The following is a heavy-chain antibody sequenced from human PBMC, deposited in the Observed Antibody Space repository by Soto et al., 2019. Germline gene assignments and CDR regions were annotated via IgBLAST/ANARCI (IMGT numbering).Heavy chain of an antibody. Sequence: EGQLLESGGGLVQPGGSLRLSCVASGVTFSSYAMSWVRQEPGKGLERVSCISGRTGTYYSDSVKGRFTLSRDNSKNTLYLQMTSLRAEDTAVYYCAKSYGDYPYYYGMDVWGQGTTVTVSS. CDR1: GVTFSSYA. D-gene: IGHD4-17*01. CDR3: AKSYGDYPYYYGMDV. CDR2: ISGRTGT. J-gene: IGHJ6*02. V-gene: IGHV3-23*01.